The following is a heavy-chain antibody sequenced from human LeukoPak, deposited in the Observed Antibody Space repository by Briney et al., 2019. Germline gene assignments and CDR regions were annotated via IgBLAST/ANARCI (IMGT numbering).Heavy chain of an antibody. V-gene: IGHV4-59*08. Sequence: SETLSLTCTVSGGSISTYYWSWIRQPPGKGLEWIGYIYYSGSTNYSPSLQSRVTMSVDTSKNQFSLKLSSVTAADTAVYYCARAYCSGGSCHYYYGMDVWGQGTTVTVSS. CDR1: GGSISTYY. J-gene: IGHJ6*02. D-gene: IGHD2-15*01. CDR2: IYYSGST. CDR3: ARAYCSGGSCHYYYGMDV.